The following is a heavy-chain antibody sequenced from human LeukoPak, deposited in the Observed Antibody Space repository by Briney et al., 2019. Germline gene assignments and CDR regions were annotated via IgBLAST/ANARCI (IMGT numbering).Heavy chain of an antibody. V-gene: IGHV3-53*05. Sequence: ESGGSLRLSCAASGFTVSSNYMSWVRQAPGKGLEWVSVIYSGGSTYYADSVKGRFTISRDNSKNTLYLQMNSLRAEDTAVYYCARDGAPKIYDILTGYYPHFDYWGQGTLVTVSS. D-gene: IGHD3-9*01. CDR3: ARDGAPKIYDILTGYYPHFDY. CDR2: IYSGGST. J-gene: IGHJ4*02. CDR1: GFTVSSNY.